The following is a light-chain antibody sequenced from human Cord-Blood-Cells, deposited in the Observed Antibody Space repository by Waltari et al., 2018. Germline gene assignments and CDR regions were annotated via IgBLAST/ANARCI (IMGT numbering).Light chain of an antibody. CDR2: EGS. CDR1: SSDVGSYNL. CDR3: CSYAGSSTWV. Sequence: QSALTQPASVSGSPGQSTTISCTGTSSDVGSYNLVSWYQPHPGKAPKPMIYEGSKRPSGVSNRFSGSKSGNTASLTISGLQAEDEADYYCCSYAGSSTWVFGGGTKLTVL. V-gene: IGLV2-23*01. J-gene: IGLJ3*02.